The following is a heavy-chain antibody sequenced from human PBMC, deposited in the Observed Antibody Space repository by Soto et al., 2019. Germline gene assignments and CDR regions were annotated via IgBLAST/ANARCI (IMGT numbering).Heavy chain of an antibody. D-gene: IGHD1-26*01. CDR1: GGSFSGYY. J-gene: IGHJ4*02. CDR2: IYYSGST. Sequence: PSETLSLTCAVYGGSFSGYYWSWIRQPPGKGLEWIGEIYYSGSTNYNPSLKSRVTISVDTSKNQFSLKLSSVTAADTAVYYCARLGQVGATVDYWGQGTLVTVSS. CDR3: ARLGQVGATVDY. V-gene: IGHV4-34*01.